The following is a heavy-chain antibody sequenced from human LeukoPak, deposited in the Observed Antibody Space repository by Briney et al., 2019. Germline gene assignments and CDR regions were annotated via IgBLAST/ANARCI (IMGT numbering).Heavy chain of an antibody. V-gene: IGHV4-31*03. J-gene: IGHJ6*04. D-gene: IGHD3-10*02. CDR1: GGSISSGGYY. CDR2: IYYSGST. CDR3: ARNVALPVYYYYGMDV. Sequence: SETLSLTCTVSGGSISSGGYYWSWIRQHPGKGLEWIGYIYYSGSTYYNPSLKSRVTISVDTSKNQFSLKLSSVTAADTAVYYCARNVALPVYYYYGMDVWGKGTTVTVSS.